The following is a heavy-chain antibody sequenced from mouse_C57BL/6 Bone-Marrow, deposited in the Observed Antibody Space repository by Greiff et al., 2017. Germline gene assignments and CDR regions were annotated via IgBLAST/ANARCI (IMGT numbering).Heavy chain of an antibody. J-gene: IGHJ4*01. V-gene: IGHV1-82*01. CDR2: IYPGDGDT. Sequence: VQLQQSGPELVKPGASVKISCKASGYAFSSSWMNWVKQRPGKGLEWIGRIYPGDGDTNYNGKFKGKATLTADKSSSTAYMQLSSLTSEESAVYVCARRARGGDYYAMDDWGQGTSVTVSS. CDR1: GYAFSSSW. CDR3: ARRARGGDYYAMDD.